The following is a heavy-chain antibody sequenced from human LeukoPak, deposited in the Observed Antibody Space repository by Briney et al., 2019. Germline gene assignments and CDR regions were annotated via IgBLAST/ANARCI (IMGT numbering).Heavy chain of an antibody. J-gene: IGHJ3*02. Sequence: GESLKISCKGSGFSFTSYWIAWVRQMPGKGLEWMGIIYPGDSDTRYGPSFQGQVTISADKSISTAYLQWSTLKASDTAMYYCARPNREDAFDIWGQGTMVTVSS. V-gene: IGHV5-51*01. CDR2: IYPGDSDT. CDR3: ARPNREDAFDI. CDR1: GFSFTSYW. D-gene: IGHD4/OR15-4a*01.